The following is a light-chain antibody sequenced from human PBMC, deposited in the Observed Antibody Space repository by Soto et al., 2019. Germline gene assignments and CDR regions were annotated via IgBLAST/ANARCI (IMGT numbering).Light chain of an antibody. Sequence: QSALTQPASVSGSAGQSITISCTGASSDVGGCNYFSWYQQHPGKAPKVMIYDVSNRPSGGSNRFSGSKSGNTASLTISGLQAEDEADYSCSSYTSSSSYVFGTGTKLTVL. V-gene: IGLV2-14*01. CDR1: SSDVGGCNY. CDR2: DVS. CDR3: SSYTSSSSYV. J-gene: IGLJ1*01.